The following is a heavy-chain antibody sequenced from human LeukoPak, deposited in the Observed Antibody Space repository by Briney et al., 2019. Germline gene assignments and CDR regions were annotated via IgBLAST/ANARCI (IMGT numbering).Heavy chain of an antibody. D-gene: IGHD3-3*01. Sequence: GGSLRLSCAASGFSFSDYHMNWIRQAPGKGLEWVSYISSSGSTIYYADSVKGRFTISRDNAKNSLYLQMNSLRAEDTAVYYCARDRGYDFWSGYYTIDYWGQGTLVTVSS. CDR2: ISSSGSTI. V-gene: IGHV3-11*04. J-gene: IGHJ4*02. CDR3: ARDRGYDFWSGYYTIDY. CDR1: GFSFSDYH.